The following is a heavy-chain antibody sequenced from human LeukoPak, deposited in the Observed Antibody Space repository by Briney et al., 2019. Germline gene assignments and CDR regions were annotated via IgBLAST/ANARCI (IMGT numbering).Heavy chain of an antibody. V-gene: IGHV4-61*02. J-gene: IGHJ3*02. CDR1: GYSISSGTYY. CDR2: ISTSGST. D-gene: IGHD2-2*01. CDR3: ARFTGYCSGTSCYPNAFDI. Sequence: SETLSLTCTVSGYSISSGTYYWTWIRQPAGKGLEWIGRISTSGSTNYNPSLKSRVTISLDTSKNQFSLKLISVTAADTAVFYCARFTGYCSGTSCYPNAFDIWGQGTMVTVSS.